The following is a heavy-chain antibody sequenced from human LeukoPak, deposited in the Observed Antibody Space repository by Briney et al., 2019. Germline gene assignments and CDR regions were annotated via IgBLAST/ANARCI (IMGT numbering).Heavy chain of an antibody. D-gene: IGHD6-13*01. CDR1: GYTFTGYY. CDR3: ARGGQQLDYYYYYYMDV. V-gene: IGHV1-2*02. J-gene: IGHJ6*03. CDR2: INPNSGGT. Sequence: RASVKVSCKASGYTFTGYYMHWVRQAPGQGLEWMGWINPNSGGTNYAQKFQGRVTMTRDTSISTAYMELSRLRSDDTAVYYCARGGQQLDYYYYYYMDVWGKGTTVTISS.